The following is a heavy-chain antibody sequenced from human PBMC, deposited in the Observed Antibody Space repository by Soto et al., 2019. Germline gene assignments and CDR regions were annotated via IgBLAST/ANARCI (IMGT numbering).Heavy chain of an antibody. CDR1: GFTFNNFA. CDR3: AKKIHSSSGFDY. CDR2: ISGGGDAT. V-gene: IGHV3-23*01. J-gene: IGHJ4*02. D-gene: IGHD6-6*01. Sequence: EVQVLESGGGLVQPGGSLRLSCAATGFTFNNFAMNWVRQGPGKGLEWVSGISGGGDATRYADSVKGRFTISRDNAESMVYLDMYSLIPDDTAIYYCAKKIHSSSGFDYWGQGTPVTVSS.